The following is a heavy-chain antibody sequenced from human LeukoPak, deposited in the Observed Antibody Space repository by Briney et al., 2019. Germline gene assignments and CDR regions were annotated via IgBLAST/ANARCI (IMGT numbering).Heavy chain of an antibody. CDR3: TSGMDV. D-gene: IGHD5-12*01. CDR2: INASGTGT. V-gene: IGHV3-23*01. CDR1: GFTFRNYA. Sequence: GGSLRLSCAASGFTFRNYAMSWVRQAPGKGLEWVSAINASGTGTFYADSVRGRFVISRDNSEKKMFLQMNSLRAEDTAVYYCTSGMDVWGQGTAV. J-gene: IGHJ6*02.